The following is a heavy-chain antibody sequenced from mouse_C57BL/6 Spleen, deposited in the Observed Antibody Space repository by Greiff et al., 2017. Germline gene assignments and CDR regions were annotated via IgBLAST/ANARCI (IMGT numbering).Heavy chain of an antibody. CDR2: IHPNSGST. Sequence: QVQLQQPGAELVKPGASVKLSCQASGYTFTSYWMHWVKQRPGQGLEWIGMIHPNSGSTNYNEKFKSKATLTLDKSSSTAYMLLSSLTSEDSAVYYCANYDYDDYALDYWGQGTSVTVSS. CDR1: GYTFTSYW. J-gene: IGHJ4*01. V-gene: IGHV1-64*01. CDR3: ANYDYDDYALDY. D-gene: IGHD2-4*01.